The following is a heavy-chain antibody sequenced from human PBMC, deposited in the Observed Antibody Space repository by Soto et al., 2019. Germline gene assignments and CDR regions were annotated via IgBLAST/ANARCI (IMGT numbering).Heavy chain of an antibody. V-gene: IGHV4-30-2*01. Sequence: SETLSLTCAVSGGSISSGGYSWSWIRQPPGKGLEWIGYIYHSGSTNYNPSLKSRVTISVDTSKNQFSLKLSSVTAADTAVYYCARGVVGATSEYYYYGMDVWGQGTTVTVSS. CDR2: IYHSGST. CDR1: GGSISSGGYS. CDR3: ARGVVGATSEYYYYGMDV. J-gene: IGHJ6*02. D-gene: IGHD1-26*01.